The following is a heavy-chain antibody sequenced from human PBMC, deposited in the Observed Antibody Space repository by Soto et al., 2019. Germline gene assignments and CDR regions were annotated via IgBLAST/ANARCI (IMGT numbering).Heavy chain of an antibody. CDR3: ARDDPQYYYDSSGYYSY. CDR1: GFTFSSYS. V-gene: IGHV3-21*01. J-gene: IGHJ4*02. CDR2: ISSSSSYI. Sequence: GGSLRLSCAASGFTFSSYSMNWVRQAPGKGLEWVSSISSSSSYIYYADSVKGRFTISRDNAKNSLYLQMNSLRAEDTAVYYCARDDPQYYYDSSGYYSYWGQGTLVTVSS. D-gene: IGHD3-22*01.